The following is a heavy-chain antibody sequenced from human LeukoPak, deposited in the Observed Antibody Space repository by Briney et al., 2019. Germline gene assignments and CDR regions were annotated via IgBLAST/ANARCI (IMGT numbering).Heavy chain of an antibody. Sequence: GGSLRLSCAASGFSFSTYTMNWVRQAPGKGLDWVSYISSSSSTIYYADSVKGRFAISRDNANNSLYLQMNSLRDEDTAVYYCARARRYRSSWYHDYWGQGSLVTVSS. CDR3: ARARRYRSSWYHDY. CDR2: ISSSSSTI. V-gene: IGHV3-48*02. J-gene: IGHJ4*02. D-gene: IGHD6-13*01. CDR1: GFSFSTYT.